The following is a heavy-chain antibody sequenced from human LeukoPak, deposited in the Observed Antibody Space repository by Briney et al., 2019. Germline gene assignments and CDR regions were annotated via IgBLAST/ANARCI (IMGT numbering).Heavy chain of an antibody. V-gene: IGHV4-59*12. CDR2: IHVTANS. CDR1: GDSISTFY. J-gene: IGHJ4*02. Sequence: SETLSLTCLVSGDSISTFYWSWVRQSPGKGLEWIGHIHVTANSIYSPSLKSRVTMSVDTSTNQFSLKLSSVTAADTAVYYCASKAEYSSVAHYWGQGTLVTVSS. D-gene: IGHD6-6*01. CDR3: ASKAEYSSVAHY.